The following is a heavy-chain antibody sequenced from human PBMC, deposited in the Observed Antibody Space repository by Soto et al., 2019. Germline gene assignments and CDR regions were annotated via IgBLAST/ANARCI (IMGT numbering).Heavy chain of an antibody. CDR3: ARASTPEVWTHYYFDY. J-gene: IGHJ4*02. D-gene: IGHD2-21*01. CDR2: ISSSSSYI. V-gene: IGHV3-21*01. Sequence: EVQLVESGGGLVKPGGSLRLSCAASGFTFSSYSMNWVRQAPGKGLEWVSSISSSSSYIYYADSVKGRFTISRDNAKNSLYLQMNSLRAEDTAVYYGARASTPEVWTHYYFDYWGQGTLVTVSS. CDR1: GFTFSSYS.